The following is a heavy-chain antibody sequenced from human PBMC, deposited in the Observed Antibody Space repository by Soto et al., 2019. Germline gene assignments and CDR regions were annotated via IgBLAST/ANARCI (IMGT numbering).Heavy chain of an antibody. CDR2: ISSSSSTI. V-gene: IGHV3-48*01. J-gene: IGHJ5*02. CDR1: GFTFSSYS. Sequence: EVQLVESGGGLVQTGGSLRLSCAASGFTFSSYSMNWVHQAPGKGLEWVSYISSSSSTIYYADSVKGRFTISRDNAKNSLYLQLTTLRAEDASVYFCAGEAEYLDVFSPWGQETLVTVSS. CDR3: AGEAEYLDVFSP. D-gene: IGHD2-2*01.